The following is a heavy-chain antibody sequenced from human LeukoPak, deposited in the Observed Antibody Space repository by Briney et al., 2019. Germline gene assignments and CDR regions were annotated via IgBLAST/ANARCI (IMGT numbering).Heavy chain of an antibody. Sequence: PGGSLRLSCAASGFTFSSSAMSWVRQAPGKGLEWVSNVSGSGRGENTYYADSVKGRFTISRDNAKNSLYLQMNSLRAEDTAVYYCAELGITMIGGVWGKGTTVTVSS. V-gene: IGHV3-23*01. CDR2: VSGSGRGENT. CDR3: AELGITMIGGV. J-gene: IGHJ6*04. D-gene: IGHD3-10*02. CDR1: GFTFSSSA.